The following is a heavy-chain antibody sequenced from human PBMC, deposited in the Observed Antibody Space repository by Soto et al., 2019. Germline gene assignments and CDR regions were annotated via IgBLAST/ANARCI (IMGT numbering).Heavy chain of an antibody. V-gene: IGHV1-69*05. CDR1: GRTFSSYA. CDR3: ARDPWITMVRGPPDYYGMDV. Sequence: SVKVSCKASGRTFSSYAISWVRQAPGQGLEWLGGIIPIFGTANYAQKFQGRVTMTRDTSISTAYMELSRLRSDDTAVYYCARDPWITMVRGPPDYYGMDVWGQGTTVTVSS. D-gene: IGHD3-10*01. CDR2: IIPIFGTA. J-gene: IGHJ6*02.